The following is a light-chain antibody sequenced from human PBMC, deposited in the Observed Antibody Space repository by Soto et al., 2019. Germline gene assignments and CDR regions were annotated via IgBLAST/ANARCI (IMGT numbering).Light chain of an antibody. V-gene: IGKV3-20*01. J-gene: IGKJ1*01. CDR2: GAS. Sequence: EIVMTQSPATLSVSPGERATLSCRASQSVSSSYLAWYRQKPGQAPRLLIYGASSRATGIPDRFSGSESGTDFTLTISRLEPEDFAVYYCQQYGSSPETFGQGTKVDIK. CDR1: QSVSSSY. CDR3: QQYGSSPET.